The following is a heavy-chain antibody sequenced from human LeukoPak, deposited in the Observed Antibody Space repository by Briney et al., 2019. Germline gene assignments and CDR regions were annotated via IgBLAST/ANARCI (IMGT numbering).Heavy chain of an antibody. D-gene: IGHD1-26*01. Sequence: ASVKVSCKASGYTFTGYYMHWVRQAPGQGLEWMGWINPNSGGTNYAQKFQGRVTMTRDTSISTAYMELSRLRCDDTAVYYCARDLEWELLYGMDVWGQGTTVTVSS. CDR3: ARDLEWELLYGMDV. CDR1: GYTFTGYY. CDR2: INPNSGGT. J-gene: IGHJ6*02. V-gene: IGHV1-2*02.